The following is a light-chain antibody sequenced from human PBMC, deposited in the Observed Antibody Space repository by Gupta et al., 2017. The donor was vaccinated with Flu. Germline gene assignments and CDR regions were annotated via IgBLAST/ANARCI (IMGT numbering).Light chain of an antibody. CDR2: DDS. CDR3: HRRESGSTHPEV. Sequence: SYVLTQPPSVSVAPGKTARIPCGGNNIGSKSVHWYQQKPGQAPVVVVYDDSDRPSGIPERFSGSNSGNTATLTISRVEAGDEADYYCHRRESGSTHPEVFGGGTKLTVL. J-gene: IGLJ3*02. CDR1: NIGSKS. V-gene: IGLV3-21*03.